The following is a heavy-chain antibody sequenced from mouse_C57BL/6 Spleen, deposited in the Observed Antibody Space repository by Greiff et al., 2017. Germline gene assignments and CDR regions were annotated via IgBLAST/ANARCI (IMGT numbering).Heavy chain of an antibody. CDR2: IWSDGST. V-gene: IGHV2-6-1*01. Sequence: VKVVESGPGLVAPSQSLSITCTVSGFSLTSYGVHWVRQPPGKGLEWLVVIWSDGSTTYNSALKSRLSISKDNSKSQVFLKMNSLQTDDTAMYYCARHLNYDGSWDAMDYWGQGTSVTVSS. CDR3: ARHLNYDGSWDAMDY. D-gene: IGHD1-1*01. J-gene: IGHJ4*01. CDR1: GFSLTSYG.